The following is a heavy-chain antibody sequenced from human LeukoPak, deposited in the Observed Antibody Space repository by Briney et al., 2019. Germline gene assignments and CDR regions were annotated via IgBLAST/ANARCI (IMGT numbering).Heavy chain of an antibody. CDR1: GFTFSGSA. Sequence: GGSLRLSCAASGFTFSGSAMHWVRQASGKGLEWVGRIRSKANSYATAYAASVKGRFTISRDDSKSTAYLQMNSLKTEDTAVYYCTSPVVVAATPISYYYYGMDVWGQGTTVTVSS. CDR2: IRSKANSYAT. D-gene: IGHD2-15*01. CDR3: TSPVVVAATPISYYYYGMDV. V-gene: IGHV3-73*01. J-gene: IGHJ6*02.